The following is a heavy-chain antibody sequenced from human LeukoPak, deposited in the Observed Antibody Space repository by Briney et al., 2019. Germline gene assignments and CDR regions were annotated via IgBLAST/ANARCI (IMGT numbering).Heavy chain of an antibody. CDR3: AKGAYVGGSSGYYPI. CDR2: IRNRARGYTT. CDR1: GFMFSDYY. D-gene: IGHD3-22*01. Sequence: PGGSLRLSCAASGFMFSDYYMDWVRQPPGKGLEWVGRIRNRARGYTTEYAASVEGRFTVSRDDSKNSLYLQMNSLMTEDTAVYYCAKGAYVGGSSGYYPIWGQGTMVTVSS. V-gene: IGHV3-72*01. J-gene: IGHJ3*01.